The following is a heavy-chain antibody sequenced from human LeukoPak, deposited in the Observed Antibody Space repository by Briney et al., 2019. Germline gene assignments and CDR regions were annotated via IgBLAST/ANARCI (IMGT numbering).Heavy chain of an antibody. CDR2: INTNTRNP. Sequence: ASVKVSCKASGYTFTGYYMHWVRQAPGQGLEWMGWINTNTRNPTYAQAFTGRFVFSLDTSVSTAYLQISYLKPEDTAIYYCAKTRFCGSTSCLGGRGAFDLWGQGTMVIVSS. D-gene: IGHD2-2*01. CDR3: AKTRFCGSTSCLGGRGAFDL. J-gene: IGHJ3*01. V-gene: IGHV7-4-1*02. CDR1: GYTFTGYY.